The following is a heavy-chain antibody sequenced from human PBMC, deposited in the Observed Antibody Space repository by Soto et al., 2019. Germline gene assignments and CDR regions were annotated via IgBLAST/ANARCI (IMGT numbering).Heavy chain of an antibody. CDR3: ATDSPKYCSSTSCFKWGWFDP. CDR1: GGSISSYY. J-gene: IGHJ5*02. Sequence: SQTLSLTCTVSGGSISSYYWSWIRQPPGKGLEWIGYIYYSGSTNYNPSLKSRVTISVDTSKNQFSLKLSSVTAADTAVYYCATDSPKYCSSTSCFKWGWFDPLGQGTLVTVS. V-gene: IGHV4-59*12. CDR2: IYYSGST. D-gene: IGHD2-2*01.